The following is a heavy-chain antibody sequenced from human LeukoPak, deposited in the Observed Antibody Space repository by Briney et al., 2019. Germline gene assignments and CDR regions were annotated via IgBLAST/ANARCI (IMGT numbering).Heavy chain of an antibody. D-gene: IGHD3-22*01. Sequence: ASVKVSCKASGYTFTGYYMHWVRQAPGQGLEWMGWINPNSGGTNYAQKLQGRVTMTRDTSISTAYMELSRLRSDDTAVYYCARDSDSSGFDAFDIWGQGTMVTVSS. J-gene: IGHJ3*02. V-gene: IGHV1-2*02. CDR2: INPNSGGT. CDR3: ARDSDSSGFDAFDI. CDR1: GYTFTGYY.